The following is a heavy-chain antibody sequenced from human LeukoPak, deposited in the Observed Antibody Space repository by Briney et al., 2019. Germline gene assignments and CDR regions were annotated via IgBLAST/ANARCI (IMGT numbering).Heavy chain of an antibody. Sequence: GGSLRLSCAASGFTFTGYWMSWVRQAPGKGLEGVANIKQSGSEKYYVDSVKGRFTISRDNAKNAVSLQMNSLSGEARSVYYCARGSGIVSMWDYFDYWGQGTLVTVSS. CDR1: GFTFTGYW. CDR3: ARGSGIVSMWDYFDY. V-gene: IGHV3-7*01. CDR2: IKQSGSEK. D-gene: IGHD3-10*02. J-gene: IGHJ4*02.